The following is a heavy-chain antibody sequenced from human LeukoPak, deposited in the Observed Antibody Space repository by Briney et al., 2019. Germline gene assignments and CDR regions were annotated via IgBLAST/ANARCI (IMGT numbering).Heavy chain of an antibody. D-gene: IGHD3-10*01. Sequence: SETLSLTCAVYGGSFSGYYWSWIRQPPGKGLEWIGEINHSGSTDYNPSLKSRVTISVDTSKNQFSLKLSSVTAADTAVYYCARGVLLWFGDLPYYFDYWGQGTLVTVSS. J-gene: IGHJ4*02. CDR2: INHSGST. CDR1: GGSFSGYY. CDR3: ARGVLLWFGDLPYYFDY. V-gene: IGHV4-34*01.